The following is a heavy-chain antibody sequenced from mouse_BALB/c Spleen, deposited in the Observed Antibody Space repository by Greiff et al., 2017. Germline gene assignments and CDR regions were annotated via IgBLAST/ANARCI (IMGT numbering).Heavy chain of an antibody. CDR2: IWTGGGT. V-gene: IGHV2-9-2*01. D-gene: IGHD1-1*02. CDR1: GFSLTSYD. CDR3: VRDEGGFYYAMDY. J-gene: IGHJ4*01. Sequence: ESGPGLVAPSQSLSITCTVSGFSLTSYDISWIRQPPGKGLEWLGVIWTGGGTNYNSAFMSRLSISKDNSKSQVFLKMNSLQTDDTAIYYCVRDEGGFYYAMDYWGQGTSVTVSS.